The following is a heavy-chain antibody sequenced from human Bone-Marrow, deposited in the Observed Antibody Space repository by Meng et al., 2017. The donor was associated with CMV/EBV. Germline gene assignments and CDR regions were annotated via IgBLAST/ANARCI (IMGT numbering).Heavy chain of an antibody. CDR1: GYTFTGYY. CDR2: INPNSGGT. V-gene: IGHV1-2*02. Sequence: ASVKVSCKASGYTFTGYYMHWVRQAPGQGLEWMGWINPNSGGTNYAQKFQGRVTMTRDTSISTAYMELSRLRSDDTAVYYCARGRVVVPHTIDYWGQGTLVTVSS. J-gene: IGHJ4*02. D-gene: IGHD2-15*01. CDR3: ARGRVVVPHTIDY.